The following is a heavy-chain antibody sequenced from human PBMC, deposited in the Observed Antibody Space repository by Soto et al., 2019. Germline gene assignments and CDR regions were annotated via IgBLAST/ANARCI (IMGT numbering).Heavy chain of an antibody. CDR3: ARDGPGRAVAAPNYGMDV. Sequence: ASVKVSCKASGYTFTGYYMHWVRQAPGQGLEWMGWINPNSGGTNYAQKFQGWVTMTRDTSISTAYMELSRLRSDDTAVYYCARDGPGRAVAAPNYGMDVWAHGTTVTVSS. J-gene: IGHJ6*02. CDR1: GYTFTGYY. D-gene: IGHD6-19*01. V-gene: IGHV1-2*04. CDR2: INPNSGGT.